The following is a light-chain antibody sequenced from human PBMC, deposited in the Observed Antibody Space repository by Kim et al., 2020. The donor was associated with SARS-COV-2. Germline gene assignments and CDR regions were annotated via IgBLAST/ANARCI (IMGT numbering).Light chain of an antibody. CDR2: YDS. CDR1: NIGSKS. V-gene: IGLV3-21*04. Sequence: SYELTQPPSVSVAPGKTARITCGGNNIGSKSVHCYQQKPGQAPVLVIYYDSDRPSGIPERFSGSNSGITATLTISRVEAGDEADYYCLVWDSSSDHRVFGGGTQLTVL. J-gene: IGLJ3*02. CDR3: LVWDSSSDHRV.